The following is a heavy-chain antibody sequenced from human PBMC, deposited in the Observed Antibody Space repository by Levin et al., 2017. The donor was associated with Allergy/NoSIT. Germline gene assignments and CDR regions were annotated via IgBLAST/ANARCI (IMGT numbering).Heavy chain of an antibody. CDR3: AKDLSAVPAANYYYGMDV. J-gene: IGHJ6*02. D-gene: IGHD2-2*01. Sequence: SCAASGFTFRNFAMSWVRQAPGKGLEWVSGISDSGGSTYNAESAKGRFTISRDNSKSTLYLQMKSLRAEDTAVYYCAKDLSAVPAANYYYGMDVWGQGTTVTVSS. CDR1: GFTFRNFA. V-gene: IGHV3-23*01. CDR2: ISDSGGST.